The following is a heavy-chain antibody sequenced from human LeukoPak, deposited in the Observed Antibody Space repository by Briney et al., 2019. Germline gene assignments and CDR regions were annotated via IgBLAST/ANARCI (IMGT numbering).Heavy chain of an antibody. CDR2: ISPNNANT. D-gene: IGHD5-18*01. V-gene: IGHV1-18*01. CDR3: ARSRGYSYGYVDH. CDR1: GYTFTSCG. J-gene: IGHJ5*02. Sequence: ASVKVSCKASGYTFTSCGISWVRQAPGQGLEWMGWISPNNANTDYVQNLQGRVTMTTDTSTSTAYMELRSLRSDDTAVYYCARSRGYSYGYVDHWGQGTLVTVSS.